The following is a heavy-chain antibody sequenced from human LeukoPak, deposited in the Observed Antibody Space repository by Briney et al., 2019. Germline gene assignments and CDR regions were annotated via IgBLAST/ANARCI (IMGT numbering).Heavy chain of an antibody. CDR2: IYYSGST. CDR1: GGSISSNY. CDR3: AWALSTYYYYMDV. D-gene: IGHD5/OR15-5a*01. J-gene: IGHJ6*03. V-gene: IGHV4-59*01. Sequence: SETLSLTCTVSGGSISSNYWSWIRQPPGKGLEWIGYIYYSGSTNYNPSLKSRVTISVDTSKNQFSLKLSSVTAADTAVYYCAWALSTYYYYMDVWGKGTTVTVSS.